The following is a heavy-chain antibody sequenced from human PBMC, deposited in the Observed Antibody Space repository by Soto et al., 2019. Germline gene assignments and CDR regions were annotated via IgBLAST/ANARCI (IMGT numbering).Heavy chain of an antibody. J-gene: IGHJ5*02. D-gene: IGHD3-22*01. CDR1: GFTFSRYD. CDR3: ARNGDSSDYRGWFDP. CDR2: VSGSGGTS. Sequence: GGSLRLSCAASGFTFSRYDMNWVRQAPGKGLEWVSVVSGSGGTSYYADSVKGRFIISRDNSKNTLYLQMNSLRAEDTAVYYCARNGDSSDYRGWFDPWGQGTLVTVSS. V-gene: IGHV3-23*01.